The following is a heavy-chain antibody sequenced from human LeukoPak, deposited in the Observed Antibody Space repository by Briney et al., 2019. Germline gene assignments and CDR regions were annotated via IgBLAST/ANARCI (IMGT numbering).Heavy chain of an antibody. Sequence: GGSLKISCKGSGSRFTSYWIGWVRQMPGKGLEGMGIIYPGDSHTRYSPSFQGQVSISAEKSIRTAYMQWSSLKASDTAMYYCARHRRTGVGATSSEVLYYNYYMDVWGKGTTVTVSS. CDR3: ARHRRTGVGATSSEVLYYNYYMDV. V-gene: IGHV5-51*01. CDR2: IYPGDSHT. D-gene: IGHD1-26*01. J-gene: IGHJ6*03. CDR1: GSRFTSYW.